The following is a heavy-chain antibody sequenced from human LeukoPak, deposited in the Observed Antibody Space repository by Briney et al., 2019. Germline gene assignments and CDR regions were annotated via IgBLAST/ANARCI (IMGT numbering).Heavy chain of an antibody. CDR3: ARARYVNSFYAFDI. Sequence: PSETLSLTCTVSGGSISSSSYYWGWIRQPPGKGLEWIGSIYYSGNTNYSPSLKSRVTIFGDTSKNQFFLKLSSVTAADTAMYYCARARYVNSFYAFDIWGQGTLVTVSS. J-gene: IGHJ3*02. V-gene: IGHV4-39*07. CDR2: IYYSGNT. D-gene: IGHD3-9*01. CDR1: GGSISSSSYY.